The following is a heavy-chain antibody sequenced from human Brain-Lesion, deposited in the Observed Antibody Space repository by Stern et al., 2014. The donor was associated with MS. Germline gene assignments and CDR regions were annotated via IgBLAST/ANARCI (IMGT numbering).Heavy chain of an antibody. J-gene: IGHJ4*02. V-gene: IGHV5-51*01. CDR1: GYRVTSNW. D-gene: IGHD6-6*01. Sequence: MQLVQSGAEVKKPGESLKISCKGSGYRVTSNWIGWVRQMPGKGLEWMGFICLGDSDARFSPSFQGQVTISADKSISTAYLQWSSLQASDTAMYYCARRGDSSSSGFDYWGQGTLVIVSS. CDR2: ICLGDSDA. CDR3: ARRGDSSSSGFDY.